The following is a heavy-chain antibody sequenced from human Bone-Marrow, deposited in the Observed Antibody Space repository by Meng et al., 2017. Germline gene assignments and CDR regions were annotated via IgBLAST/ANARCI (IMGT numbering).Heavy chain of an antibody. J-gene: IGHJ5*02. CDR2: IHPNSGGT. CDR1: GYTFPDYW. D-gene: IGHD1-14*01. Sequence: ASVKVSCKASGYTFPDYWLHWVRRAPGQGLEWMGRIHPNSGGTNYAQNLQGRVTMTRDTSSSTAYMELSSLRSDDTAVYYCARGGVPNLDNCFDPWGQGTLVTVSS. CDR3: ARGGVPNLDNCFDP. V-gene: IGHV1-2*06.